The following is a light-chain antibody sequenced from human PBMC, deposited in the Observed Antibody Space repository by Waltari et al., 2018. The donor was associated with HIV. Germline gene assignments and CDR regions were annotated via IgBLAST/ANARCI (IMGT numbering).Light chain of an antibody. CDR1: NIGSNS. J-gene: IGLJ2*01. CDR2: DAS. CDR3: QVWDSISDHVL. V-gene: IGLV3-21*02. Sequence: SYVLTQPPSVSVAPGQTARIACGGNNIGSNSVQWYQQKPGQAPVLVVYDASDRPSGIPERFSGSNSGNTATLTISRVEAGDEADYYCQVWDSISDHVLFGGGTKLTVL.